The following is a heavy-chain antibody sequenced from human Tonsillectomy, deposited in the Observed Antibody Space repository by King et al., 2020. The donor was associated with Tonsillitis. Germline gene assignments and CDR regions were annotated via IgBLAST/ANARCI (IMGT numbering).Heavy chain of an antibody. Sequence: VQLVQSGGGVVQPGGSLRLSCAASGFTFSNFGMHWVRQAPGKGLEWLAFIQFDGNVKYYEDSVKGRFTISRDNSKNTLYLQMNSLRPEDTAVYYCVKPWGEYCGKGGCPLAHGGQGPLIPVSS. CDR3: VKPWGEYCGKGGCPLAH. V-gene: IGHV3-30*02. CDR1: GFTFSNFG. D-gene: IGHD2-21*01. CDR2: IQFDGNVK. J-gene: IGHJ4*02.